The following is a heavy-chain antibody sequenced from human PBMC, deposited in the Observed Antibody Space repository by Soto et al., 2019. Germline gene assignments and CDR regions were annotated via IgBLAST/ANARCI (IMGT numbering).Heavy chain of an antibody. V-gene: IGHV4-31*03. CDR3: ARDDPDRGSTNAFDI. Sequence: SETLSLTCTVSGGSISSGGYYWSWIRQHPGKGLEWIGYIYYSGSTYYNPSLKSRVTISVDTSKNQFSLKLSSVIAADTAVYYCARDDPDRGSTNAFDIWGQGTMVTVSS. CDR2: IYYSGST. D-gene: IGHD6-13*01. J-gene: IGHJ3*02. CDR1: GGSISSGGYY.